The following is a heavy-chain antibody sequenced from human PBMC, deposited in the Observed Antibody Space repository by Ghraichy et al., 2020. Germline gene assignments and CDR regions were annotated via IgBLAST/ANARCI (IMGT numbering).Heavy chain of an antibody. CDR3: ARMQSEIAVVPTAQLKYSYAMDV. J-gene: IGHJ6*02. V-gene: IGHV3-23*01. D-gene: IGHD2-2*01. CDR2: ISSGGSTT. CDR1: GFSFNSYA. Sequence: GGSLRLSCVVSGFSFNSYAMNWVRQAPGKGLEWVSSISSGGSTTYYADSVKGRFTISRDNSRNTLFLQMSGLRAEDTAVYFCARMQSEIAVVPTAQLKYSYAMDVWGQGTTVTVSS.